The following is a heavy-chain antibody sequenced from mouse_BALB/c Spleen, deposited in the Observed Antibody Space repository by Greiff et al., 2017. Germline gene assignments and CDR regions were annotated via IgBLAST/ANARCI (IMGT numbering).Heavy chain of an antibody. Sequence: VMLVESGPGLVAPSQSLSITCTVSGFSLTGYGVNWVRQPPGKGLEWLGMIWGDGSTDYNSALKSRLCISKDNSKSQVFLKMNSLQTDDTARYYCAREEVRRFYAMDYWGQGDSVTV. CDR3: AREEVRRFYAMDY. CDR2: IWGDGST. D-gene: IGHD2-14*01. CDR1: GFSLTGYG. J-gene: IGHJ4*01. V-gene: IGHV2-6-7*01.